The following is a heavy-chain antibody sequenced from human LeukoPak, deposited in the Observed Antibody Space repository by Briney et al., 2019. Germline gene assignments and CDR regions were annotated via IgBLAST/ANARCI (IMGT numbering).Heavy chain of an antibody. Sequence: GGSLRLSCAASGFTFSSYSMNWVRQAPGKGLEWVSSISSSSSYIYYADSVKGRFTISRDNAKNSLYLQMNSLRAEDTAVYYCASSRYDFWSGYYGYWGQGTLVTVSS. CDR1: GFTFSSYS. CDR2: ISSSSSYI. D-gene: IGHD3-3*01. J-gene: IGHJ4*02. V-gene: IGHV3-21*01. CDR3: ASSRYDFWSGYYGY.